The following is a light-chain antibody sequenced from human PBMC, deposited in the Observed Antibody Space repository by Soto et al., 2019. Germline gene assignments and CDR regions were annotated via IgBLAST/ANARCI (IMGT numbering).Light chain of an antibody. J-gene: IGKJ1*01. Sequence: DIQMTQSPSTLSASVGDRVTITCWARQSISSWSAWYQQKPGKAPKLLIYDASSLESGVPSRFSGSGSGTEFTLTISSLQHDHFATYCCQPYHSYSPRTFGQGTKVQIK. CDR2: DAS. CDR1: QSISSW. CDR3: QPYHSYSPRT. V-gene: IGKV1-5*01.